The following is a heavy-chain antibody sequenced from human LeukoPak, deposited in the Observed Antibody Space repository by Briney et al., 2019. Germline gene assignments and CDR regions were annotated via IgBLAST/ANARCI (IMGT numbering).Heavy chain of an antibody. V-gene: IGHV4-39*07. CDR3: ARDRSLLRYLDY. CDR1: GGSISSSSYY. CDR2: IYYSGST. J-gene: IGHJ4*02. D-gene: IGHD3-9*01. Sequence: SETLSLTCTVSGGSISSSSYYWGWIRQPPGKGLEWIGSIYYSGSTYYNPSLKSRVTISVDTSKNQFSLKLSSVTAADTAVYYCARDRSLLRYLDYWGQGTLVTVSS.